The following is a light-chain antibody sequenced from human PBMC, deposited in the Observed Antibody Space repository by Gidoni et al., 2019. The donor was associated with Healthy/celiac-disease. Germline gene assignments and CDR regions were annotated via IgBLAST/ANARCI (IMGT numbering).Light chain of an antibody. V-gene: IGKV1-9*01. J-gene: IGKJ5*01. CDR2: AAS. Sequence: DIQLTQSPSFLSASVGDRVTITRRASQGISSYLAWYQQKPGKAPKLLIYAASTLQSGVPSRFSGSGSGTEFTLTISSLQPEDFATYYCQQLNSYPCTFGQGTRLEIK. CDR1: QGISSY. CDR3: QQLNSYPCT.